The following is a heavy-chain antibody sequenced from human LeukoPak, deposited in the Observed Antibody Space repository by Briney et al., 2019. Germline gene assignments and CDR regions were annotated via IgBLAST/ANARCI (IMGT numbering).Heavy chain of an antibody. V-gene: IGHV3-43D*03. Sequence: GGSLRLSCAASGFTFDDYAMHWVRQAPGKGLEWVSLISWDGGSTYYADSVKGRFTISRDNSKNSLYLQMNSLRAEDTALYYCAKSAASYYYYYYMDVWGKGTTVTVSS. D-gene: IGHD6-25*01. CDR3: AKSAASYYYYYYMDV. CDR1: GFTFDDYA. CDR2: ISWDGGST. J-gene: IGHJ6*03.